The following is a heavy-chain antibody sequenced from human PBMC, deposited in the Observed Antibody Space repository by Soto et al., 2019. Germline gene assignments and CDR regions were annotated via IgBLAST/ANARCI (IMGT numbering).Heavy chain of an antibody. CDR2: INPNSGGT. V-gene: IGHV1-2*02. CDR3: ARTDYPLTYFDY. Sequence: ASVKVSCKDSGYTFTGYYMHWVRQTPGQGLEWMGWINPNSGGTNYAQKFQGRVTMTRDTSISTAYMELRRLRSDDTAVYYCARTDYPLTYFDYRGQGTLVTVSS. CDR1: GYTFTGYY. D-gene: IGHD4-17*01. J-gene: IGHJ4*02.